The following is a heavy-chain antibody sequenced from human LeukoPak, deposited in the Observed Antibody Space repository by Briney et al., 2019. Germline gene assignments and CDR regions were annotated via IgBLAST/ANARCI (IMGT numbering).Heavy chain of an antibody. V-gene: IGHV3-20*04. Sequence: GGSLRLSCAASGFTFDDYGMSWVRQAPGKGPEWVSGINWNGGSTGYADSVKGRFTISRDNAKNSLYLQMNSLRAEDTALYYCARRFSTITTTVTTAVDYWGQGTLVTVSS. J-gene: IGHJ4*02. CDR3: ARRFSTITTTVTTAVDY. CDR1: GFTFDDYG. CDR2: INWNGGST. D-gene: IGHD4-17*01.